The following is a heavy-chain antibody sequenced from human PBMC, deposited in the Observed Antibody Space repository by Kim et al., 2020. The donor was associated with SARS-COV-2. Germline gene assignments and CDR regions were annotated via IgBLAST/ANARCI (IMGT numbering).Heavy chain of an antibody. CDR1: GYTFTRYA. Sequence: ASVKVSCKASGYTFTRYAMNWVRQAPGQGLEWMGWINTDTGNPTYAQGFTGRFVFSLDTSVSTAYLQISSLKAEDTAVYYCARGPGAATPPYYYYGMDVWGRGTTVTVSS. D-gene: IGHD2-15*01. CDR2: INTDTGNP. V-gene: IGHV7-4-1*02. CDR3: ARGPGAATPPYYYYGMDV. J-gene: IGHJ6*02.